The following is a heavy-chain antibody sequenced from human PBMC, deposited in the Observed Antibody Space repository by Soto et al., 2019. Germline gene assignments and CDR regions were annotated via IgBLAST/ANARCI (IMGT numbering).Heavy chain of an antibody. V-gene: IGHV3-30-3*01. D-gene: IGHD4-17*01. J-gene: IGHJ1*01. CDR3: ARGGYGDSHAEYFQH. Sequence: QVQLVESGGGVVQPGRSLRLSCAASGFTFSNYGMHWVRQAPGKGLEWGALISYDGSSKDYADSVKGRFTISRDNSKSTLFLQMNSLRVEDTAVYYCARGGYGDSHAEYFQHWGQGTLVNVSS. CDR2: ISYDGSSK. CDR1: GFTFSNYG.